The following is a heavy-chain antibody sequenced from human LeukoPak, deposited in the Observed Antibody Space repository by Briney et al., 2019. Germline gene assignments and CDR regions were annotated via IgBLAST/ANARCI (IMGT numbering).Heavy chain of an antibody. CDR2: ISSSSSYI. Sequence: GGSLRLSCAASGFTFSSYSMNWVRQAPGKGLEWVSSISSSSSYIYYADSVKGRFTISRDNSKNTLYLQMNSLRAEDTAVYYCARSGIAAAGNYYMDVWGKGTTVTVSS. CDR3: ARSGIAAAGNYYMDV. J-gene: IGHJ6*03. V-gene: IGHV3-21*01. D-gene: IGHD6-13*01. CDR1: GFTFSSYS.